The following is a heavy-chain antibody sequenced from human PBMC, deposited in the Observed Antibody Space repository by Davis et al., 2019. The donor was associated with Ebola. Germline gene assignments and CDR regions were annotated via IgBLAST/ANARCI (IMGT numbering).Heavy chain of an antibody. CDR3: AREYYDFWSGYYLYYYYGMDV. D-gene: IGHD3-3*01. J-gene: IGHJ6*02. CDR2: INSDGSST. V-gene: IGHV3-74*01. CDR1: GFTFSSYW. Sequence: GESLKISCAASGFTFSSYWMHWVRQAPGKGLVWVSRINSDGSSTSYADSVKGRFTISRDNAKNTLYLQMNSLRAEDTAVYYCAREYYDFWSGYYLYYYYGMDVWGQGTTVTVSS.